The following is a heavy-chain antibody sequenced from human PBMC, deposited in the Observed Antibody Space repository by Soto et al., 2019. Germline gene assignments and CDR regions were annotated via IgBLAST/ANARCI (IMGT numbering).Heavy chain of an antibody. Sequence: GASVKVSCKTSAYTFTGYYMNWVRQAPGEGLEWMGWINPNSGGTNYAQKFQGRVTMTRDTSISTAYMELSRLRSDDTAVYYCARAHRAIYDSSGYIDYWGQGTLVTASS. D-gene: IGHD3-22*01. J-gene: IGHJ4*02. V-gene: IGHV1-2*02. CDR2: INPNSGGT. CDR1: AYTFTGYY. CDR3: ARAHRAIYDSSGYIDY.